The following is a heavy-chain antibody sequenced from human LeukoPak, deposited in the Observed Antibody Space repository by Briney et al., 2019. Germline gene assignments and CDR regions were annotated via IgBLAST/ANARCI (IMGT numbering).Heavy chain of an antibody. V-gene: IGHV1-2*02. J-gene: IGHJ4*02. CDR2: INPNSGGT. CDR1: GYTFTGYY. CDR3: ARVRYYDSSDYDY. Sequence: ASVKVSCKASGYTFTGYYMHWVRQAPGQGLEWMGWINPNSGGTNYAQKFQGRVTMTRDTSISTAYMELSRLRSDDTAVYYCARVRYYDSSDYDYRGQGTLVTVSS. D-gene: IGHD3-22*01.